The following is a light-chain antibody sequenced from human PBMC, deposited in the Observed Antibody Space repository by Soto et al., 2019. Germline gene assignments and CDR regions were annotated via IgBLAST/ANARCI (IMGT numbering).Light chain of an antibody. CDR2: GAS. CDR3: QQYGSSPTWT. J-gene: IGKJ1*01. Sequence: EIVMTQSPATLSVSPGGRATLSCRASQSVSNNYLAWYQQKPGQAPRLLIYGASTRATGIPDRFSGSGSGTDFTLTISRLEPEGSAVYYCQQYGSSPTWTFGQGTKVDIK. V-gene: IGKV3-20*01. CDR1: QSVSNNY.